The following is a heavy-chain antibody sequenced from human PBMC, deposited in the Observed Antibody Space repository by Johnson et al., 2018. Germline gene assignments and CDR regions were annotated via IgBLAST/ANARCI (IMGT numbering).Heavy chain of an antibody. CDR3: GREGSSNFYYGSDV. J-gene: IGHJ6*02. CDR1: GGSISNYN. Sequence: QVQLQESGPGLVKPSETLSLTCTVSGGSISNYNWNWIRQPAGKGLEWIGRIYISGSTKYNPSLKSRVTMSVDTSKNQIYLKLSSVTAADTAVYYCGREGSSNFYYGSDVWGQGTTATVSS. D-gene: IGHD6-13*01. CDR2: IYISGST. V-gene: IGHV4-4*07.